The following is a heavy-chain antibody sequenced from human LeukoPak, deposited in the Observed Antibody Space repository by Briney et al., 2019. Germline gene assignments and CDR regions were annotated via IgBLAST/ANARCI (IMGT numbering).Heavy chain of an antibody. CDR3: ASTYYFDSSGYYPFDY. D-gene: IGHD3-22*01. J-gene: IGHJ4*02. Sequence: GGSLRLSCSASGFSFSSNAMHWVRQAPGKGLEYVADLSSNGGTTHYADSVKGRVTISRDNSKNTLYLQVSGLRAEDTAVYYCASTYYFDSSGYYPFDYWGRGTLVTVSS. CDR1: GFSFSSNA. CDR2: LSSNGGTT. V-gene: IGHV3-64D*09.